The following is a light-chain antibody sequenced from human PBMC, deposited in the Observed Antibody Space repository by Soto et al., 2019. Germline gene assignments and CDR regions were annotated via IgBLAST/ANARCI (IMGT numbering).Light chain of an antibody. CDR1: ESISRH. J-gene: IGKJ5*01. V-gene: IGKV1-39*01. Sequence: DIQMTQSPSSLSASVGDRVTITCRASESISRHLNWYQQKPGQAPKLLISAASSLQNGIPSRFSGSGSGTEFTLTISNLQPEDFATYYCQQNYSSLSITFGQGTRLEIK. CDR3: QQNYSSLSIT. CDR2: AAS.